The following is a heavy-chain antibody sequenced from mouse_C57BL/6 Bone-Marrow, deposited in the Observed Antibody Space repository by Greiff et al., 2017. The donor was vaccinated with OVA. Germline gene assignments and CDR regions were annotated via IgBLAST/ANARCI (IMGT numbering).Heavy chain of an antibody. CDR1: GYSITSGYY. CDR2: ISYDGSN. V-gene: IGHV3-6*01. Sequence: EVQLVESGPGLVKPSQSLSLTCSVTGYSITSGYYWNWIRQFPGNKLEWMGYISYDGSNNYNPSLKNRISITRDTSKNQFFLKLNSVTTEDTATYYCAREENYYGSSGYFDVWGTGTTVTVSS. D-gene: IGHD1-1*01. CDR3: AREENYYGSSGYFDV. J-gene: IGHJ1*03.